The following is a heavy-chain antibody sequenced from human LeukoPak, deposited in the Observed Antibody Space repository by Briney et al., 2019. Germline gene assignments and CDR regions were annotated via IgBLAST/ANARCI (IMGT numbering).Heavy chain of an antibody. Sequence: GGTLRLSCAASGFTFSSYGMSWVRQAPGKGLEWVSAISGSGERTYYADSVKGRFTISRDNSKNTLYLQMNSLRAEDTAVYYCAKGGLVHRFNPWGQGTLSPSPQ. CDR2: ISGSGERT. J-gene: IGHJ5*02. CDR1: GFTFSSYG. CDR3: AKGGLVHRFNP. V-gene: IGHV3-23*01.